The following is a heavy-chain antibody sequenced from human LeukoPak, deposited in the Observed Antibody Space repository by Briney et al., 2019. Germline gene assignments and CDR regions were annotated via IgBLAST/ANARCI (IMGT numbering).Heavy chain of an antibody. J-gene: IGHJ4*02. CDR1: GYTFTGYY. V-gene: IGHV1-2*02. CDR2: INPNSGGT. Sequence: VASVKVSCKASGYTFTGYYMHWVRQAPGQGLEWMGWINPNSGGTNYAQKFQGRVTMTRDTSISTAYMELSRLRSDDTAVYYCARGRASSWYFQVVYFDYWGQGTLVTVSS. D-gene: IGHD6-13*01. CDR3: ARGRASSWYFQVVYFDY.